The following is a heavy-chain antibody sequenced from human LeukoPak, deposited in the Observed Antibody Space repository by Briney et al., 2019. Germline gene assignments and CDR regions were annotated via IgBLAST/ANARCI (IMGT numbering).Heavy chain of an antibody. CDR2: ISHSGSEK. CDR1: GFTFGTFS. J-gene: IGHJ4*02. D-gene: IGHD1-1*01. V-gene: IGHV3-30-3*01. Sequence: GGPLRLSCAASGFTFGTFSMYWVRQAPGKGLEWVALISHSGSEKYYADSVEGRFTISRDNSRNTLYLQMNSLSVEDTAFYYCAKDLANSWTTDYWGQGTLVTVSS. CDR3: AKDLANSWTTDY.